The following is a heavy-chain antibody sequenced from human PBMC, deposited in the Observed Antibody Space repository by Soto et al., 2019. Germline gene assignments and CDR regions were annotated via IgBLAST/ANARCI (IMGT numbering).Heavy chain of an antibody. J-gene: IGHJ4*02. V-gene: IGHV3-21*01. CDR1: GFTFNSHS. D-gene: IGHD2-8*01. Sequence: EVQLVESGGGLVRPGASLRLSCTASGFTFNSHSMNWLRQAPGKGLEWVSSISFDIDHVYYADSVKGRFTISRDNAENSVYLQMNSLRAEDTAVYYCARSSDIVLMIYATFDSWGQGPLVTVSS. CDR3: ARSSDIVLMIYATFDS. CDR2: ISFDIDHV.